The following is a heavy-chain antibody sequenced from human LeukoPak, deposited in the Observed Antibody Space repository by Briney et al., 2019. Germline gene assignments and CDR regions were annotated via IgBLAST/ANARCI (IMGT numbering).Heavy chain of an antibody. CDR1: GGSFSGYY. V-gene: IGHV4-34*01. D-gene: IGHD3-10*01. Sequence: SETLSLTCAVYGGSFSGYYWSWIRQPPGKGLEWIGEINHSGSTNYNPSLKSRVTISVDTSKNQFSLKLSSVTAADTAVYYCARAPGGSWFGDHPYYFDYWGQGTLVTVSS. CDR3: ARAPGGSWFGDHPYYFDY. J-gene: IGHJ4*02. CDR2: INHSGST.